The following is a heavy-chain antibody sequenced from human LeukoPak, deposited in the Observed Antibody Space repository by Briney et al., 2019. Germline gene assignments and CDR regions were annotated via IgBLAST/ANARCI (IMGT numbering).Heavy chain of an antibody. CDR1: GGSISSGGYS. V-gene: IGHV4-61*08. J-gene: IGHJ4*02. D-gene: IGHD3-22*01. CDR2: IYYSGST. CDR3: ARHEFTYYDSSGYVY. Sequence: SETLSLTCAVSGGSISSGGYSWSWIRQPPGKGLEWIGYIYYSGSTNYNPSLKSRVTISVDTSKNQFSLKLSSVTAADTVVYYCARHEFTYYDSSGYVYWGQGTLVTVSS.